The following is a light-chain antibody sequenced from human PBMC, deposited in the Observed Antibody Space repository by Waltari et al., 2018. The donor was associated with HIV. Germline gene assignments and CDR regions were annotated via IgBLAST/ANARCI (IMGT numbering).Light chain of an antibody. CDR3: GSRDSTGSSYV. V-gene: IGLV3-19*01. CDR1: SLRTYS. Sequence: SSDLTQDPAVSVALGQTVRITCQGDSLRTYSAAWYRQKPGQAPILVIFNGNIRPSGIPDRFSGSASGNTASLTITGALAEDEADYYCGSRDSTGSSYVCGPGTEVTV. CDR2: NGN. J-gene: IGLJ1*01.